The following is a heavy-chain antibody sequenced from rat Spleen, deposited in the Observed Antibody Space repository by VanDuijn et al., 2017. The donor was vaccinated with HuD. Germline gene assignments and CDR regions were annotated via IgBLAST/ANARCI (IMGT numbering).Heavy chain of an antibody. D-gene: IGHD4-3*01. V-gene: IGHV2-6*01. J-gene: IGHJ3*01. CDR3: ARGVDWFAY. CDR2: ISSGGSA. CDR1: GFSLSNYG. Sequence: QVQLKESGPGLVQPSQTLSLTCTVSGFSLSNYGVIWVRQPPGKGLEWIAAISSGGSAYYNSALKSRLSISRDTSKSQVFLKVNILQTEDTATYYCARGVDWFAYWGQGTLVTVSS.